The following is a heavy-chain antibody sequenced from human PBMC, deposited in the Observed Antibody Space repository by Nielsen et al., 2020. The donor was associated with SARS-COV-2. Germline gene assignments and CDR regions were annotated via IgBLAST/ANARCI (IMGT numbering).Heavy chain of an antibody. V-gene: IGHV1-3*01. CDR3: ARASNPKLLWFGELAL. D-gene: IGHD3-10*01. J-gene: IGHJ4*02. CDR2: INADNGNT. Sequence: ASVKVSCKASGYTFTSYAMHWVRQAPGQRLEWMGWINADNGNTKYSQKFQGRVTITGGTSASTAYMELSSLRSEDTAVYYCARASNPKLLWFGELALWGQGTLVTVSS. CDR1: GYTFTSYA.